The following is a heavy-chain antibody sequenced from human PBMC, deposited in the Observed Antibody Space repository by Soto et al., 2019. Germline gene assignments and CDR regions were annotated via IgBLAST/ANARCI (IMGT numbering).Heavy chain of an antibody. J-gene: IGHJ4*02. CDR2: IYYSGST. Sequence: SETLSLTCTVSGGSISSGDHYWSWIRQPPGKGLEWIGYIYYSGSTYYNPSLKSRATISVDTSKNQFSLKLSSVTAADTAVYYCARVAPNGSWALDYWGQGTLGTVS. V-gene: IGHV4-30-4*01. CDR1: GGSISSGDHY. D-gene: IGHD6-13*01. CDR3: ARVAPNGSWALDY.